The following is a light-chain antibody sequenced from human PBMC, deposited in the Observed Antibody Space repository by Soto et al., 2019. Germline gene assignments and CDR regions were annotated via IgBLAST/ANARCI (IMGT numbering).Light chain of an antibody. CDR1: QDIANY. V-gene: IGKV1-33*01. CDR3: HRYDNLPLT. CDR2: DAS. J-gene: IGKJ4*01. Sequence: DIQMTQSPSSLSASVGDRVTVTCQASQDIANYLNWYQQKAGRAPKFLIYDASNLETGVPSRFSGSGSGTDFTLTISSLQPEYIATYYCHRYDNLPLTFVGGSQVDIK.